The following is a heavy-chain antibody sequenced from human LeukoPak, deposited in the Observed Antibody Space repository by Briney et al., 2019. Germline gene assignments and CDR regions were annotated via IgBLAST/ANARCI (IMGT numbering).Heavy chain of an antibody. J-gene: IGHJ4*02. CDR2: IYASGST. D-gene: IGHD1-20*01. CDR1: GGSISSGIYY. V-gene: IGHV4-61*02. CDR3: ARHAGWYNWNAEIDY. Sequence: SQTLSLTCTVSGGSISSGIYYWSWIRQLAGKGLEWIGRIYASGSTNSNPSLKTRVTISVDTSKNQFSLKLSSVTAADTAVYYCARHAGWYNWNAEIDYWGQGTLVTVSS.